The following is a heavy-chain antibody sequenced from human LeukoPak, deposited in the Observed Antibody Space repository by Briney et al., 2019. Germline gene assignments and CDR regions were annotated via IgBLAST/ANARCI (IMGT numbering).Heavy chain of an antibody. CDR1: GGSISSYY. CDR2: IYYSGST. J-gene: IGHJ5*02. CDR3: ARMGFGDNNWFDP. D-gene: IGHD3-10*01. V-gene: IGHV4-59*01. Sequence: SETLSLTCTVSGGSISSYYWSWIRQPPGKGLEWIGYIYYSGSTNYNPSLKSRVTISVDTSKNQFSLKLSSVTAADTAVYYCARMGFGDNNWFDPWGQGTLVTVSS.